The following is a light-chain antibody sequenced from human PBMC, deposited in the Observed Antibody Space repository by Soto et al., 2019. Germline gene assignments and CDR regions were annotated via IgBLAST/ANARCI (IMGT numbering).Light chain of an antibody. CDR3: SSYATTSSPHVL. Sequence: QSALTQPASVSGSPGQSITISCTGTPSDIGRYNYVSWYQQFPDKVPKLLIYEVTYRPSEVSARFSGSKSGSTASLTISGLQAEDEADYYCSSYATTSSPHVLFGGGTKLTVL. V-gene: IGLV2-14*01. CDR1: PSDIGRYNY. J-gene: IGLJ2*01. CDR2: EVT.